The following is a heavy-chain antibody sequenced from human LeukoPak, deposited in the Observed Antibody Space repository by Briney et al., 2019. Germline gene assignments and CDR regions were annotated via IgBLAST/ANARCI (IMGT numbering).Heavy chain of an antibody. J-gene: IGHJ4*02. CDR3: ARARGDYYDS. V-gene: IGHV3-13*01. D-gene: IGHD3-22*01. CDR2: IGTAGDT. CDR1: GFTFSNSA. Sequence: GGSLRLSCAASGFTFSNSAMSWVRQATGKGLEWVSAIGTAGDTYYPGSVKGRFTISRENAKNSLYLQMNSLRAEDTAVYYCARARGDYYDSWGQGTLVTVSS.